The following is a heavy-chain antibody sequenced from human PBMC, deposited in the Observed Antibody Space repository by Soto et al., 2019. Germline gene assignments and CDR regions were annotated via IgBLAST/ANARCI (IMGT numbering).Heavy chain of an antibody. Sequence: GESLKSSCKGSGYTFTNYWIVWVRQIPGKGLEWMGIIYPGDSDTRYSPSFQGQVTISADRSISTAYLQWSSPKASDTGMYYCARLPTLTDYFFDGIHVCGEVTTLPV. J-gene: IGHJ6*02. CDR1: GYTFTNYW. V-gene: IGHV5-51*01. CDR2: IYPGDSDT. D-gene: IGHD4-17*01. CDR3: ARLPTLTDYFFDGIHV.